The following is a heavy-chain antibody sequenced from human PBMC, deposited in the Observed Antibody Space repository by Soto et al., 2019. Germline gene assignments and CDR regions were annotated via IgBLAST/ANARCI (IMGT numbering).Heavy chain of an antibody. D-gene: IGHD2-2*01. CDR3: AKDLSVVVPAALYSGWFDP. V-gene: IGHV3-23*01. Sequence: GGSLRLSCAASGFTFSSYAMSWVRQAPGKGLEWVSAISGSGGSTYYADSVKGRFTISRDNSKNTLYLQMNSLRAEDTAVYYCAKDLSVVVPAALYSGWFDPWGQGTLVTVSS. CDR2: ISGSGGST. CDR1: GFTFSSYA. J-gene: IGHJ5*02.